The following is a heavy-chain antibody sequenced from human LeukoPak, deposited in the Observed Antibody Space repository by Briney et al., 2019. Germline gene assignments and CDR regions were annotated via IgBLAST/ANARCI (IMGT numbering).Heavy chain of an antibody. V-gene: IGHV1-2*02. CDR1: GYTFTGYY. CDR2: INPNSGGT. CDR3: ARDHRSTIFGVPMVYYGMDV. D-gene: IGHD3-3*01. J-gene: IGHJ6*02. Sequence: ASVKVSCKASGYTFTGYYMPLVRQAHGQGLEWMGWINPNSGGTNSAQKFQGKVTMTRDTYISTAYMELSRLRSDDTAVYYCARDHRSTIFGVPMVYYGMDVWDQGTTVTVSS.